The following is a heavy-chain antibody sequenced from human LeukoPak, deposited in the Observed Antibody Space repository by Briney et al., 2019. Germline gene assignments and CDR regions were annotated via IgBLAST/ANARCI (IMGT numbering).Heavy chain of an antibody. J-gene: IGHJ4*02. CDR3: ARGYCSSATCRHFDY. D-gene: IGHD2-2*01. CDR2: IIPILGIA. Sequence: SVKVSCKASGGTFSSYAISWVRQAPGQGLEWMGRIIPILGIANYAQKFQGRVTITADKSTSTAYMELSSLRSEDTAVYYCARGYCSSATCRHFDYWGQGALVTVSS. V-gene: IGHV1-69*04. CDR1: GGTFSSYA.